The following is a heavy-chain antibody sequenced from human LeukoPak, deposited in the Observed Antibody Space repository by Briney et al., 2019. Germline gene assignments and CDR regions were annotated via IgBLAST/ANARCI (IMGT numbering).Heavy chain of an antibody. V-gene: IGHV4-39*01. J-gene: IGHJ5*02. CDR2: IYYSGNT. D-gene: IGHD5-12*01. Sequence: SETLSLTCSVSGDSIVATSYYWAWIRQPPGKGLEWIGSIYYSGNTNYDPSLQSRVTISVDTSKNQFSLSLSSVTAADTAVYYCARQIRYTYDPNWFHPWGQGTLVTVPS. CDR1: GDSIVATSYY. CDR3: ARQIRYTYDPNWFHP.